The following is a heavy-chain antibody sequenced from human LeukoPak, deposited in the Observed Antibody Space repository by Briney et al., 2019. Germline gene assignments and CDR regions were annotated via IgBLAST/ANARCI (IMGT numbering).Heavy chain of an antibody. CDR1: GFTFSSYS. V-gene: IGHV3-20*01. CDR2: INWNGGST. D-gene: IGHD6-19*01. Sequence: GGSLRLSCAASGFTFSSYSMNWVRQAPGKGLEWVSGINWNGGSTGYADSVKGRFTISRDNAKNSLYLQMNSLRAEDTALYHCARDVRVAGTPTWFDPWGQGTLVTVSS. J-gene: IGHJ5*02. CDR3: ARDVRVAGTPTWFDP.